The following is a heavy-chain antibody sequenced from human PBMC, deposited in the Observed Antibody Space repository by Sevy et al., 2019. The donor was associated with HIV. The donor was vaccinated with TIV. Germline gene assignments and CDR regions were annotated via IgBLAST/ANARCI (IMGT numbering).Heavy chain of an antibody. J-gene: IGHJ3*02. CDR2: ISSNGGST. V-gene: IGHV3-64D*06. Sequence: GGSLRLSCSASGFTFSSYAMHWVRQAPGKGLEYVSAISSNGGSTYYADSVKGRFTISRDNSKNTLYLQMSSLRAEDTAVYYCVKDHVGIIGTTELDAFDIWGQGTMVTVSS. CDR3: VKDHVGIIGTTELDAFDI. CDR1: GFTFSSYA. D-gene: IGHD1-20*01.